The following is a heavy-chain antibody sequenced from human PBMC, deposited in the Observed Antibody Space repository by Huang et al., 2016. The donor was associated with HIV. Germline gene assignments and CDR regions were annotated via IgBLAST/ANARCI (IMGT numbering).Heavy chain of an antibody. Sequence: QVQLVESGGGVVQPGRSLRLSCAASGFPFTNHAMHWVRPAPGKGLDLVAVISNDGSNNYYADSVKGRFTISRDSSKSTLFLHMTSLRTEDTAVYYCARAKDTWDAYDIWGQGTMVIVSS. CDR3: ARAKDTWDAYDI. CDR2: ISNDGSNN. CDR1: GFPFTNHA. D-gene: IGHD5-18*01. V-gene: IGHV3-30-3*01. J-gene: IGHJ3*02.